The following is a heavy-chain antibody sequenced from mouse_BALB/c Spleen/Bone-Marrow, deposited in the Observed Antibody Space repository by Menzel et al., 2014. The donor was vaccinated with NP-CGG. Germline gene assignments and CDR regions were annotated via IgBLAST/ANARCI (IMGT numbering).Heavy chain of an antibody. Sequence: EVKLVESGAELVKPGASVKLSCTASGFSIKDTYMYWVKQRPEQGLEWIGRIDPANGNTKYDPKFQDKATITADTSSNTAYLQLSSLTSEDTAVYYCARYYYGSSLFAYWGQGTLVTVSA. CDR2: IDPANGNT. CDR1: GFSIKDTY. V-gene: IGHV14-3*02. J-gene: IGHJ3*01. CDR3: ARYYYGSSLFAY. D-gene: IGHD1-1*01.